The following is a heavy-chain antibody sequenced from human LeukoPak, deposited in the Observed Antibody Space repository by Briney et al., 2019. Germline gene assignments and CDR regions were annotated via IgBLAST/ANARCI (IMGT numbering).Heavy chain of an antibody. J-gene: IGHJ4*02. D-gene: IGHD3-22*01. CDR3: ARDPGHYYDSSGYYSGIVFDY. V-gene: IGHV3-7*01. CDR1: GFTFSSYW. Sequence: GGSLRLSCAASGFTFSSYWMSWVRQAPGKGLEWVANIKQDGSEKYYVDSVKGRFTISRDNAKNSLYLQMNSLRAEDTAVYYCARDPGHYYDSSGYYSGIVFDYWGQGTLVTVSS. CDR2: IKQDGSEK.